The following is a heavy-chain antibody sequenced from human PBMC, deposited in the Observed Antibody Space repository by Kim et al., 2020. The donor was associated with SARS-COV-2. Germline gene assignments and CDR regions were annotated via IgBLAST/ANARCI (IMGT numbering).Heavy chain of an antibody. CDR1: GASISNYY. V-gene: IGHV4-4*07. Sequence: SETLSLTCTVSGASISNYYWSWIRQPAGKGLEWIGRVYTSGSTNSNPSLQSRVTMSVDTSKNQFSLKLTSVTAADTAVYYCAREREQWSDHWGQGTLVTVSS. CDR3: AREREQWSDH. CDR2: VYTSGST. D-gene: IGHD6-19*01. J-gene: IGHJ4*02.